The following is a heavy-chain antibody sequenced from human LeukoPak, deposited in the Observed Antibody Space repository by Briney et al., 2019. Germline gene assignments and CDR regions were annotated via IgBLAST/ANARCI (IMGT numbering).Heavy chain of an antibody. CDR2: IRYDGSNK. V-gene: IGHV3-30*02. CDR3: AKGQDIVVVTAIPRGDYFDY. CDR1: GFTFSSYG. J-gene: IGHJ4*02. D-gene: IGHD2-21*02. Sequence: AGGSLRLSCAASGFTFSSYGMHWVRQAPGKGLEWVAFIRYDGSNKYYADSVKGRFTISRDNSKNTLYLQMNSLRAEDTAVYYCAKGQDIVVVTAIPRGDYFDYWGQGTLVTVSS.